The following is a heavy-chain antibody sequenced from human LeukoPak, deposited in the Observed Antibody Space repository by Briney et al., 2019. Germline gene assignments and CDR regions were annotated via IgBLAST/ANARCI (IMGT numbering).Heavy chain of an antibody. CDR1: GGSISSYY. V-gene: IGHV4-59*01. CDR2: IYYSGST. J-gene: IGHJ4*02. D-gene: IGHD1-1*01. CDR3: ARSRLGTMDVYFDY. Sequence: SGTLSLTCTVSGGSISSYYWSWIRQPPGKGLEWIGYIYYSGSTNYNPSLKSRVTISVDTSKNQFSLKLSSVTAADTAVYYCARSRLGTMDVYFDYWGQGTLVTVSS.